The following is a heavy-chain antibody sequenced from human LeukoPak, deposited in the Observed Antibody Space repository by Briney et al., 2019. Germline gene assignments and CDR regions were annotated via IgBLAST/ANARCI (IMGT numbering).Heavy chain of an antibody. D-gene: IGHD4/OR15-4a*01. J-gene: IGHJ2*01. CDR2: IYYSGST. V-gene: IGHV4-59*11. Sequence: SETLSLTCTVSGGSISPRYWSWIRQPPGKGLEWIGYIYYSGSTNYNPSLKSRVTISVDTSKNQFSLKLSSVTAADTAVYYCARGRTMARGLRLYWYFDLWGRGTLVTVSS. CDR1: GGSISPRY. CDR3: ARGRTMARGLRLYWYFDL.